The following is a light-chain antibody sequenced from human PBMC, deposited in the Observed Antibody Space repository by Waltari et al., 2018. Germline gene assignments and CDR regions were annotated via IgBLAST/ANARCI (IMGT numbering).Light chain of an antibody. J-gene: IGKJ4*01. V-gene: IGKV3-11*01. CDR3: QERSNWPGGA. CDR1: QSLRTY. Sequence: EIVLTQSPATLSLSPGERATLSCRASQSLRTYLAWYQHRPGQAPRLLIYDASNRATDVPARFSGSGSGTDFTLTISSLQPEDFAVYYCQERSNWPGGAFGGGTKVEIK. CDR2: DAS.